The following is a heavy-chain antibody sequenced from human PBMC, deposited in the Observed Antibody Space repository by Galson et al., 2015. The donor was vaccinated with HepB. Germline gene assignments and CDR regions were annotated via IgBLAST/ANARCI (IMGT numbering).Heavy chain of an antibody. CDR1: GYTFTSYG. CDR2: ISAYNGNT. CDR3: ARDNYYDSSGYENWFDP. D-gene: IGHD3-22*01. V-gene: IGHV1-18*01. Sequence: SVKVSCKASGYTFTSYGISWVRQAPGQGLEWMGWISAYNGNTNYAQKLQGRVTMTTDTSTSTAYMELRSLRSDDTAVYYCARDNYYDSSGYENWFDPWGQGTLVTVSS. J-gene: IGHJ5*02.